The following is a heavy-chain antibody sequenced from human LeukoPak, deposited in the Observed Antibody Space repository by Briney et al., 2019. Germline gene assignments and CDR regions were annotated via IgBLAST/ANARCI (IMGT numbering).Heavy chain of an antibody. Sequence: GGSLRLSCAASGFTFSSYSMNWVRQAPGKGLEWVSSISSSSSYIYYADSVKGRFTISRDNAKNSMYLQMNSLRAEDTAVYYCARPYDFWSGYPPLNYMDVWGKGTTVTVSS. CDR2: ISSSSSYI. CDR1: GFTFSSYS. D-gene: IGHD3-3*01. CDR3: ARPYDFWSGYPPLNYMDV. V-gene: IGHV3-21*01. J-gene: IGHJ6*03.